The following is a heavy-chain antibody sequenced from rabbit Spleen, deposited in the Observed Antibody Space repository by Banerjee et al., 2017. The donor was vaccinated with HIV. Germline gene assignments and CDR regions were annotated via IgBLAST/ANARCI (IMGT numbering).Heavy chain of an antibody. V-gene: IGHV1S40*01. J-gene: IGHJ4*01. CDR1: GVSFSSSYY. Sequence: QSLEESGGDLVKPGASLTLTCTASGVSFSSSYYMCWVRQAPGKGLEWIGCIATGSGNTYYATWAKGRFTISKTSSTTVTLQMTSLTAADTATYFCARDGTGGSYFALWGPGTLVTVS. CDR2: IATGSGNT. CDR3: ARDGTGGSYFAL. D-gene: IGHD8-1*01.